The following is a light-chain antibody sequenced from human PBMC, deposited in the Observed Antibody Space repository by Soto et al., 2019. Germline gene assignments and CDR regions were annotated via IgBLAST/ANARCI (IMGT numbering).Light chain of an antibody. Sequence: DIPMTQSPSSLSASVGDIVTITCRTSQSVSIYVNWYQQKPGKAPILLIYASSSLQSGVPSRFSGSGSGTDFTLTISSLEPEDFATYYCQQSYSTPTFGQGTKVDIK. V-gene: IGKV1-39*01. J-gene: IGKJ2*01. CDR3: QQSYSTPT. CDR2: ASS. CDR1: QSVSIY.